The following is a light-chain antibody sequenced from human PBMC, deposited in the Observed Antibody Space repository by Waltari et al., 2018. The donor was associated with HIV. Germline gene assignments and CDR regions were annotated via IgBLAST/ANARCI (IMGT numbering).Light chain of an antibody. CDR2: EDT. J-gene: IGLJ2*01. CDR3: YSTDSSGTHRI. V-gene: IGLV3-10*01. CDR1: ALSKKY. Sequence: SYDLTQPPSVSVSPGQTARITCSGDALSKKYTFWYQQKSGRAPVLVIYEDTKRPSGIPERFSGSSSGTMATLTISGARVEDEGDFYCYSTDSSGTHRIFGGGTKLTVL.